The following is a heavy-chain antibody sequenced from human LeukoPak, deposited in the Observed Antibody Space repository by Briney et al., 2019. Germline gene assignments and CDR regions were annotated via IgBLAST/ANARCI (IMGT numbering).Heavy chain of an antibody. CDR2: IYYSGST. D-gene: IGHD3-10*01. V-gene: IGHV4-59*11. Sequence: SETLSLTCTVSGGSISGQYWSWIRQPPGKGLEWIGYIYYSGSTNYNPSLKSRVTISVDTSRNQFSLKLSSVTAADTAVYYCARVEEGYGSGRRENYYYYYMDVWGKGTTVTISS. J-gene: IGHJ6*03. CDR3: ARVEEGYGSGRRENYYYYYMDV. CDR1: GGSISGQY.